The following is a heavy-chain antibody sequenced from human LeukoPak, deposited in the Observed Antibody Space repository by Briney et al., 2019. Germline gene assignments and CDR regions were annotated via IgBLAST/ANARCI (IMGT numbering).Heavy chain of an antibody. J-gene: IGHJ4*02. Sequence: ASVKVSCKVSGYTLTELSMHWVRQAPGKGLERMGGFDPEDGETIYAQKFQGRVTMTEDTSTDTAYMELSSLRSEDTAVYYCATALTLRGEYYFDYWGQGTLVTVSS. CDR3: ATALTLRGEYYFDY. D-gene: IGHD4-17*01. V-gene: IGHV1-24*01. CDR2: FDPEDGET. CDR1: GYTLTELS.